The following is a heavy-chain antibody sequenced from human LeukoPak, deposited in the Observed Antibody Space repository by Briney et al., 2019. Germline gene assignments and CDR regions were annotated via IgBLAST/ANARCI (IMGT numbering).Heavy chain of an antibody. J-gene: IGHJ4*02. D-gene: IGHD5-24*01. CDR2: ISSSGMYI. CDR1: GFSFSSYS. CDR3: AREGRAEIDY. Sequence: GGSLRLSCAASGFSFSSYSITWVRQAPGKGLEWVSSISSSGMYIYYADTMKGRFTISRDNAKNSASLQMTSLGAADTAVYYCAREGRAEIDYWGQGTLVTVSS. V-gene: IGHV3-21*01.